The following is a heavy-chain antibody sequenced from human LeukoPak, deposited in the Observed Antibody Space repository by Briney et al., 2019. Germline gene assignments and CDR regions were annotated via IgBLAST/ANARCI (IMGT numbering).Heavy chain of an antibody. J-gene: IGHJ4*02. Sequence: SETLSLTCTVSGGSISSYYWSWIRQPPGKGVEWIGYIYYSGSTNYNPSLKSRVTISVDTSKNQFSLKLSSVTAADTAVYYCARGGYYSDTFPFDYWGQGTLVTVSS. CDR3: ARGGYYSDTFPFDY. V-gene: IGHV4-59*01. CDR1: GGSISSYY. D-gene: IGHD3-22*01. CDR2: IYYSGST.